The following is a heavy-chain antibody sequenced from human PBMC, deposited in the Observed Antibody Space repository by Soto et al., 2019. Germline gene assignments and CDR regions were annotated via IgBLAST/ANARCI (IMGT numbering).Heavy chain of an antibody. V-gene: IGHV1-18*01. Sequence: WVYQDPGQGLEWMGWISAYNGNTNYAQKLQGRVTMTTDTSTSTAYMELRSLRSDDTAVYYCARGRFPGSGAFDYWGQGTLVTVSS. CDR3: ARGRFPGSGAFDY. D-gene: IGHD3-10*01. J-gene: IGHJ4*02. CDR2: ISAYNGNT.